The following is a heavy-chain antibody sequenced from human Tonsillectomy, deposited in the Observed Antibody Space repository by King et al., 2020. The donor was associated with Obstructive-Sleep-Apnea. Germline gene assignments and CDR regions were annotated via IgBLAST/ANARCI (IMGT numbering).Heavy chain of an antibody. CDR1: GFTFTNAW. J-gene: IGHJ6*02. Sequence: EVQLVESGGGLVKPGGSIRLSCAASGFTFTNAWMSWVRQAPGKGLEWVGRIKSKTDGGTTDYAAPVKGRFTISRDDSKNTVYLQMKSLKTEDTAVYYCTTERVINTYGMAVWGQGTTVTVSS. CDR3: TTERVINTYGMAV. V-gene: IGHV3-15*01. CDR2: IKSKTDGGTT. D-gene: IGHD2/OR15-2a*01.